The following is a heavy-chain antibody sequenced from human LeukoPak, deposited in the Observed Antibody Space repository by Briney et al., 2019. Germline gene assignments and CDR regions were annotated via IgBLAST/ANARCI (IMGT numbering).Heavy chain of an antibody. CDR1: GGTFSSYA. CDR3: ASAGGYCSSTSCYRYFDY. D-gene: IGHD2-2*02. CDR2: IIPIFGTA. Sequence: ASVKVSCKASGGTFSSYAISWVRQAPGQGLEWMGGIIPIFGTANYAQKFQGRVTITTDESTSTAYMELSSLRSEDTAVYYCASAGGYCSSTSCYRYFDYWGQGTLVTVSS. J-gene: IGHJ4*02. V-gene: IGHV1-69*05.